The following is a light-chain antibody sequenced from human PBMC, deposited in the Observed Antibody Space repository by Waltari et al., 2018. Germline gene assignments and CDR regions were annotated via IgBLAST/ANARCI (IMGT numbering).Light chain of an antibody. Sequence: IAVTQSPDSLSASLGERVTINCKSSQSLLYGSNNKDYLAWYQQRPGQPPKLFIYWASARNSGIPDRFSGSGSGTNFTLTISSLQSVDVAMYFCLQYFSAPWTFGQGTRVDIK. J-gene: IGKJ1*01. CDR1: QSLLYGSNNKDY. CDR3: LQYFSAPWT. CDR2: WAS. V-gene: IGKV4-1*01.